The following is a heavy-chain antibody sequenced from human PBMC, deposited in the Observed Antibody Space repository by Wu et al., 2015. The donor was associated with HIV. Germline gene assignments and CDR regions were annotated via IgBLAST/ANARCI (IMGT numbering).Heavy chain of an antibody. CDR3: ARHGGELGSGKYYLDY. J-gene: IGHJ4*02. V-gene: IGHV1-69*13. D-gene: IGHD3-10*01. Sequence: QVQLVQSGAEVKKPGSSVKVSCKTSGGFFSSYATNWVRQAPGQGLEWMGKIIPIFSSINYAQRFQGRVTISADESTNTAYMELSSLKSEDTAVYYCARHGGELGSGKYYLDYWGQGTLVTVSS. CDR2: IIPIFSSI. CDR1: GGFFSSYA.